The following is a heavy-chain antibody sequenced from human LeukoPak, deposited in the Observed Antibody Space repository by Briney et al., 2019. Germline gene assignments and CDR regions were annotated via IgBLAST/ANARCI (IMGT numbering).Heavy chain of an antibody. CDR2: LSGSGSTT. CDR3: AREGRYSSTWYRGWYFDY. J-gene: IGHJ4*02. CDR1: GFAFSSYA. D-gene: IGHD6-13*01. Sequence: PGGSLRLSCAASGFAFSSYAMSWVRQAPGKGLEWVSGLSGSGSTTYDADSVKGRFTISRDNSKKTLYLQVNSLRAEDTAMYFCAREGRYSSTWYRGWYFDYWGQGTLSPSP. V-gene: IGHV3-23*01.